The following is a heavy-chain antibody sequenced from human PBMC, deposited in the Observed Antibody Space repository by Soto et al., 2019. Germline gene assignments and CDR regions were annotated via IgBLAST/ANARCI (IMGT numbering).Heavy chain of an antibody. D-gene: IGHD4-17*01. CDR1: GYSFSNWC. CDR3: ARHGFYGDYSSNYFDP. V-gene: IGHV5-51*01. Sequence: GESLKISCKGSGYSFSNWCIAWVRQMPGKGLEYMGIIYPSDSQTRYSPSFQGQVTISADKSISTAYLQWSSLKASDTAIYYCARHGFYGDYSSNYFDPWGQGTLVTVSS. J-gene: IGHJ5*02. CDR2: IYPSDSQT.